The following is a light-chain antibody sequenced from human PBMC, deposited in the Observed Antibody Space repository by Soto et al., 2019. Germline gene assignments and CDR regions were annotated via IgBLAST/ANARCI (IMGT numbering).Light chain of an antibody. V-gene: IGLV2-11*01. J-gene: IGLJ1*01. Sequence: QSALTQPRSVSGSPGQSVTISCTGTSSDVGGYNYVPWYQQHPDKAPKLMIYDVSKRPSGVPDRFSGSKSGNTASLTISGLQAEDEADYYCCSYAGSYSYVFGTGTKVTVL. CDR3: CSYAGSYSYV. CDR1: SSDVGGYNY. CDR2: DVS.